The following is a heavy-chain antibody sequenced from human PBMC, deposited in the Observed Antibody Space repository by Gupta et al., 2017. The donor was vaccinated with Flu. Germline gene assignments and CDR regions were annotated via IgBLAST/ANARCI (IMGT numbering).Heavy chain of an antibody. V-gene: IGHV3-33*01. Sequence: QVQLVQSGGGVAQPGTSLRLSCSAAGFPFSRHGMHWVRQAPGRGLEWVAVIYYDGSGKTYADSVKGRFTVYRDNSKNMLSLQMDGLRVEDTAVYYCARDDNWNYFLDHWGRGSLVTVSP. CDR1: GFPFSRHG. J-gene: IGHJ4*02. CDR3: ARDDNWNYFLDH. D-gene: IGHD1-7*01. CDR2: IYYDGSGK.